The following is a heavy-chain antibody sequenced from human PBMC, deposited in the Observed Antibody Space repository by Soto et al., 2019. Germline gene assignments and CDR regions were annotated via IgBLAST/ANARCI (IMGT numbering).Heavy chain of an antibody. CDR1: CGSIISGAYY. V-gene: IGHV4-31*03. CDR3: ARRALPQCINGVCYKDGFWDY. Sequence: SETLSLTCTVSCGSIISGAYYWSWIRQHPGTGLEWIGYIYYSGSTYYNPSLKSRASISLDTSRNEFSLKLSSVTAADTAVYYCARRALPQCINGVCYKDGFWDYWGQGALVTVSS. D-gene: IGHD2-8*01. CDR2: IYYSGST. J-gene: IGHJ4*02.